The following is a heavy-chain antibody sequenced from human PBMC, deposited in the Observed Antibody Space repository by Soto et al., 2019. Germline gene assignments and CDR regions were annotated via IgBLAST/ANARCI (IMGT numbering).Heavy chain of an antibody. Sequence: YWSWIRQPPGKGLKWMGIIYPGDSDTRYSPSFQGQVTISADKSISTAYLQWSSLKASDTAMYYCARYCSGGSCPPFDPWGQGTLVTVSS. CDR3: ARYCSGGSCPPFDP. J-gene: IGHJ5*02. CDR2: IYPGDSDT. V-gene: IGHV5-51*01. D-gene: IGHD2-15*01. CDR1: YW.